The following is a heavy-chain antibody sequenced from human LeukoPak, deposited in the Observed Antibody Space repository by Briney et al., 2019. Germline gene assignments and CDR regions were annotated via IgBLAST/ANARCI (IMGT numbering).Heavy chain of an antibody. Sequence: GXSLKISCKGSGYRFTNYWIGWVRPMPGKGLEWMGIIYPGDSETRYSPSFQGQVTISADKSISTAYLQWSSLKASDTAMYYCARRRDLYSGSYYPFDYWGQGTLVTVSS. V-gene: IGHV5-51*01. D-gene: IGHD1-26*01. CDR1: GYRFTNYW. J-gene: IGHJ4*02. CDR3: ARRRDLYSGSYYPFDY. CDR2: IYPGDSET.